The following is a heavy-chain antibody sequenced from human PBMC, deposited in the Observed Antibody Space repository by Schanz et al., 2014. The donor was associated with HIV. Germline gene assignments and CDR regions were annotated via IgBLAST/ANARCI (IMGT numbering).Heavy chain of an antibody. J-gene: IGHJ5*01. CDR2: IYYNGNT. V-gene: IGHV4-39*01. CDR3: ARHYGDYGSGWYVKAKWFDP. Sequence: QLQLQESGPGLVKPSETLSLRCNVSGGSINSGSYYWGWIRHPPGKGLEWIGTIYYNGNTYYNPSLKRRLTRSVDTSKNQFSLSMTSVTAADTAIYYCARHYGDYGSGWYVKAKWFDPWGQGTLVTVSS. D-gene: IGHD4-17*01. CDR1: GGSINSGSYY.